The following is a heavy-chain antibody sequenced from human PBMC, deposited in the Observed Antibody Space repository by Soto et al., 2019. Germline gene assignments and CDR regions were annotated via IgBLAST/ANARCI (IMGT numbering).Heavy chain of an antibody. Sequence: GGSLRLSCAASGFTFSSYSMNWVRQAPGEGLQWVSYIRDSSTTIYYADSVKGRFTISRDNAKESLYLQLNTLRAEDTAIYYCATVIDNSGYSSGWPFQHWGKGALVTVSS. CDR1: GFTFSSYS. CDR2: IRDSSTTI. J-gene: IGHJ1*01. D-gene: IGHD6-19*01. V-gene: IGHV3-48*01. CDR3: ATVIDNSGYSSGWPFQH.